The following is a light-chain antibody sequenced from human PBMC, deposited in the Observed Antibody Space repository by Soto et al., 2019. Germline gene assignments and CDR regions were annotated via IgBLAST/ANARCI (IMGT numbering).Light chain of an antibody. V-gene: IGKV1-33*01. CDR2: DAS. J-gene: IGKJ2*01. CDR1: QDISNY. CDR3: QQYDNLPRT. Sequence: DIQMTQSPSSLSASVGDRVTITCQASQDISNYLNWYQQKPGKAPKLLIYDASNLETGVLSRFSGSGSGTDFTVTSSSLQPEDIATYYCQQYDNLPRTFGQGTKLEIK.